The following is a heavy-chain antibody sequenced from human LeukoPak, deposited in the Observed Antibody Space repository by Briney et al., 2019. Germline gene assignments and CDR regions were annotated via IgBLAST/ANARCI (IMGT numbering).Heavy chain of an antibody. CDR3: ARAGYNWNLGYFDY. Sequence: GGSLRLSCAASGFTFSSDAMSWIRQAPGKGLEWVSYISSSGSTIYYADSVKGRFTISRDNATNSLYLQMNRLRAEDTAVYYCARAGYNWNLGYFDYWGQGTLVTVSS. CDR1: GFTFSSDA. CDR2: ISSSGSTI. D-gene: IGHD1-7*01. V-gene: IGHV3-11*04. J-gene: IGHJ4*02.